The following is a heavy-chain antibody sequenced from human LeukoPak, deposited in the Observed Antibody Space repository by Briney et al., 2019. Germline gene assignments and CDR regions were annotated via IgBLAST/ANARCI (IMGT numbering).Heavy chain of an antibody. CDR1: GFTFSSYA. V-gene: IGHV3-23*01. CDR3: AKIRKVGATDFDY. CDR2: IRGSGDST. J-gene: IGHJ4*02. D-gene: IGHD1-26*01. Sequence: GGSLRLSCAASGFTFSSYAMTWVRQAPGKGLEWVSSIRGSGDSTYYADSVKGRFTISRDNSKNTLYLQMNSLRAEDTAVYYCAKIRKVGATDFDYWGQGTLVTVSS.